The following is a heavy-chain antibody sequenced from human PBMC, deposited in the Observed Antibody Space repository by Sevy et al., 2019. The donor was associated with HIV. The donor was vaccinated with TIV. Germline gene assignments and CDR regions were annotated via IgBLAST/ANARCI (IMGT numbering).Heavy chain of an antibody. CDR2: ISFDRSEK. V-gene: IGHV3-30*12. CDR1: GFTFGSYG. J-gene: IGHJ4*02. D-gene: IGHD6-6*01. Sequence: GSLRLSCATSGFTFGSYGMHWVRQAPGKGLEWVAYISFDRSEKNYGDSVKDRFTISRDNSKNTVYLQMNSLRAEDTAIYYCARVFSSYSFDYWGQGTLVTVSS. CDR3: ARVFSSYSFDY.